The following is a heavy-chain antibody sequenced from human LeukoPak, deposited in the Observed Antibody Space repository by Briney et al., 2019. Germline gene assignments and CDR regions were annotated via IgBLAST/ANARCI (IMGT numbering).Heavy chain of an antibody. V-gene: IGHV3-23*01. CDR2: ISGSGVST. D-gene: IGHD2-2*01. Sequence: GGSLRLSCAASGFTFSNYAMRWVRQAPGKGLEWVSSISGSGVSTYYADSVKDRFTISRDNSKNTLNLQMDSLRVEDTAVYYCAKRSGTSYYFDYWGQGTLVTVSS. J-gene: IGHJ4*02. CDR3: AKRSGTSYYFDY. CDR1: GFTFSNYA.